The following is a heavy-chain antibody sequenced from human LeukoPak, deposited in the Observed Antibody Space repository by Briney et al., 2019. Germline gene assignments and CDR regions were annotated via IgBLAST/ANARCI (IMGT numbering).Heavy chain of an antibody. CDR3: ARETRRGTNFDY. CDR1: GFTFSDYS. V-gene: IGHV3-48*01. CDR2: ISSSSSTI. Sequence: GGSLRLSCAASGFTFSDYSMNWVRQAPGKGLEWVSFISSSSSTIYYADSVKGRFTISRDNAQNSVYLQVNSLRAEDTAVYYCARETRRGTNFDYWGQGTQVTVSS. J-gene: IGHJ4*02.